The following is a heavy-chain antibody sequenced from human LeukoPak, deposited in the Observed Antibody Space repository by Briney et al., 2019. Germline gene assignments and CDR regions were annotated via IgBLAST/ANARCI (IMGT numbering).Heavy chain of an antibody. CDR2: ISYDGSNK. D-gene: IGHD4-17*01. CDR1: GFTFSSYG. V-gene: IGHV3-30*18. Sequence: GRSLRLSCAASGFTFSSYGMHWVRQAPGKGLEWVAVISYDGSNKYYADSVKGRFTISRDNSKNTLYLQMNSLRAEDTAVYYCAKAPLDYGDNGGAFDIWGQGTMVTVSS. J-gene: IGHJ3*02. CDR3: AKAPLDYGDNGGAFDI.